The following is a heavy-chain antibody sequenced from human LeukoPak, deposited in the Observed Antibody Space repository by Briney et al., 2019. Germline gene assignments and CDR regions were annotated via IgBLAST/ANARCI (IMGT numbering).Heavy chain of an antibody. D-gene: IGHD5-18*01. CDR1: GFTFSGHW. CDR2: INQGGSDK. J-gene: IGHJ4*03. Sequence: PGGSLRLSCAASGFTFSGHWMSWVRQAPGKGLEWVANINQGGSDKYYVDSVKGRFTISRDNANNLLYLQMNSLRGEDTAVYYCTRDRSRAGYNWGHATLVTVSS. CDR3: TRDRSRAGYN. V-gene: IGHV3-7*01.